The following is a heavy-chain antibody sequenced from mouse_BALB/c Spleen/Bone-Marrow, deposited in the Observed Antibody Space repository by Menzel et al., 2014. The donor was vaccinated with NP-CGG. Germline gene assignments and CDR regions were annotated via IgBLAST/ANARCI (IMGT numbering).Heavy chain of an antibody. CDR1: GFTFSSYW. D-gene: IGHD4-1*01. CDR3: TRTGTGYFDY. Sequence: EVKLMESGGGLVQPGGSMKLSCVASGFTFSSYWMNWVRQSPEKGLEWVAEIRLKSNNYATHYAESVKGRFTISRDDSKSSVYLQMNNLRAEDTGIYYCTRTGTGYFDYWGQGTTLTVSS. V-gene: IGHV6-6*02. J-gene: IGHJ2*01. CDR2: IRLKSNNYAT.